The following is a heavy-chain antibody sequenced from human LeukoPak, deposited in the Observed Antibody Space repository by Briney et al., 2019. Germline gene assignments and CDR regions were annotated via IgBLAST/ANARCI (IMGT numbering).Heavy chain of an antibody. CDR2: IYYSGST. Sequence: KPSETLSLTCTVSGGSISSSSYYWGWIRQPPGKGLEWIGSIYYSGSTYYNPSLKSRVTISVDTSKNQFSLKLSSVTAADTAVYYCARRPGGGSYEYYFDYWGQGTLVTASS. J-gene: IGHJ4*02. D-gene: IGHD1-26*01. CDR1: GGSISSSSYY. CDR3: ARRPGGGSYEYYFDY. V-gene: IGHV4-39*01.